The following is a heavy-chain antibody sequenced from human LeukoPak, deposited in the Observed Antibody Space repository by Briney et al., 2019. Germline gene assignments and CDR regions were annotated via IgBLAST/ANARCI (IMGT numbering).Heavy chain of an antibody. CDR2: IYYSGST. CDR1: GGSISSGHYY. CDR3: AGVRRRTKVRGVSGWFDP. V-gene: IGHV4-30-4*01. Sequence: SSQTLSLTCTVSGGSISSGHYYWSWIRQPPGKGLEWIGYIYYSGSTFYNPSLKSRITISVDTSKKRFSLKLSSVTAADTAVYYWAGVRRRTKVRGVSGWFDPWGQGTLVTVSS. D-gene: IGHD3-10*01. J-gene: IGHJ5*02.